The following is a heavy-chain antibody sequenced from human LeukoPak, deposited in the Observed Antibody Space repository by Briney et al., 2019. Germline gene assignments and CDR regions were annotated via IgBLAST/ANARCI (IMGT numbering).Heavy chain of an antibody. CDR2: IYPGDSDT. J-gene: IGHJ6*02. CDR1: GYSFTSYW. D-gene: IGHD3-22*01. V-gene: IGHV5-51*01. Sequence: GESLKISCKGSGYSFTSYWIGWVRQMPGKGLEWMGIIYPGDSDTRYSPSFQGQVTISADKSISTAYLQWSSLKASDTAMYYCARRGTYYYDGSGYGYGMDVWGQGTTVTVSS. CDR3: ARRGTYYYDGSGYGYGMDV.